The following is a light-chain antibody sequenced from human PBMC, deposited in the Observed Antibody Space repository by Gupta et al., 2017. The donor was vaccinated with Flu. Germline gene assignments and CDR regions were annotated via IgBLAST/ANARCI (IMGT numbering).Light chain of an antibody. Sequence: PSSLSASVGDRVTITCRASQRISSYLHWYQQKPEKAPKLLISRASSLQSGVPSRFSGSGSGADYTLTISRLQPEDFATYYCQQTDSNPHTFGQGTKLDIK. CDR1: QRISSY. J-gene: IGKJ2*01. CDR2: RAS. V-gene: IGKV1-39*01. CDR3: QQTDSNPHT.